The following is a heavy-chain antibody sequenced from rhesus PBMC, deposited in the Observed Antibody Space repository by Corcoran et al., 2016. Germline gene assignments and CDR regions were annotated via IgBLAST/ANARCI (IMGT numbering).Heavy chain of an antibody. D-gene: IGHD5-36*01. J-gene: IGHJ4*01. CDR1: GFTFSDYY. Sequence: EVRLVESGGGLVQPGGSLRLSCAASGFTFSDYYMSWVRQAPGKGPEWMGYNRKKANGGTKEYAASVKGRFTISRDDSKSIVSLGMISLKTEDTAVYYCARGGLRTLDYWGQGVLVIVSS. V-gene: IGHV3-116*02. CDR2: NRKKANGGTK. CDR3: ARGGLRTLDY.